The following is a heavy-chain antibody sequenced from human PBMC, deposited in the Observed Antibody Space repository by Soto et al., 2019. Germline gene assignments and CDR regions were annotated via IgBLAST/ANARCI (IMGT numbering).Heavy chain of an antibody. CDR2: INMDGSST. Sequence: EVQLVESGGGLVQPGGSLRLSCAASGFTFSNDWMHWVRQAAGKGLVWVSRINMDGSSTNYADSVKGRFTISRDNAKNTVYLQMNSLRAEDTAVYYCARGPRVMYGNDHWGQGALVTYSS. CDR1: GFTFSNDW. D-gene: IGHD3-10*02. V-gene: IGHV3-74*01. J-gene: IGHJ5*02. CDR3: ARGPRVMYGNDH.